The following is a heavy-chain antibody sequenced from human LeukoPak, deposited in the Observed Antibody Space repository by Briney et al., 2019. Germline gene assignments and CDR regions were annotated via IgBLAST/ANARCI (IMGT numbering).Heavy chain of an antibody. J-gene: IGHJ4*02. CDR2: IYHSGST. CDR3: ARRVVSPLITDIVVVPAAISYFDY. Sequence: PSETLSLTCAVSGYSISSGYYWGWIRQPPGKGLEWIGSIYHSGSTYYNPSLKSLVTISVEPSKNHFSLKLSSVTAADTAVYYCARRVVSPLITDIVVVPAAISYFDYWGQGTLVTVSS. D-gene: IGHD2-2*01. CDR1: GYSISSGYY. V-gene: IGHV4-38-2*01.